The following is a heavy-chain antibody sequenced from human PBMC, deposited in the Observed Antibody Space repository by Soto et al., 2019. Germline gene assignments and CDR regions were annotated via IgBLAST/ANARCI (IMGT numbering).Heavy chain of an antibody. J-gene: IGHJ4*02. Sequence: SETLSLTCTVSGGFISSAAYYWSWIRQHPGKGLEWIGYISHSGSTYYNPSLKSRVIISVDTSKNQFSLSLTSVTAADTAVYYCAREYTYGSNFFDCWGQGALVTVSS. CDR1: GGFISSAAYY. D-gene: IGHD2-2*02. CDR3: AREYTYGSNFFDC. CDR2: ISHSGST. V-gene: IGHV4-31*03.